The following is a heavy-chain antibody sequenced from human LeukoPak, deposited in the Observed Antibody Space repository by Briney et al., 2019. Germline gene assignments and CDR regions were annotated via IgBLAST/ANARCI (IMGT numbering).Heavy chain of an antibody. Sequence: PGGSLRLSCAASGFTFSSYSMNWVRQAPGKGLEWVSSISSSSSYIYYADSVKGRFTISRDNAKNSLYLQMNSLRAEDTAVYYCARDPPRIAAAGREDYWGQGTLVTVSS. J-gene: IGHJ4*02. CDR3: ARDPPRIAAAGREDY. CDR2: ISSSSSYI. D-gene: IGHD6-13*01. V-gene: IGHV3-21*01. CDR1: GFTFSSYS.